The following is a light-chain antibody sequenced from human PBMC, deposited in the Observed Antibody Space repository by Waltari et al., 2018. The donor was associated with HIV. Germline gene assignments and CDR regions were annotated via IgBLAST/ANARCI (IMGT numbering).Light chain of an antibody. CDR2: DVS. Sequence: QSALTQPASVSGSPGQSITISCTGTSSDVGGYNYVSWYQQHPGKAPKLMIYDVSSRPSGISNRFSGSKSGNTASLTSSGLQAEDEADYYCSSYTSSSTLDDVVFGGGTKLTVL. CDR1: SSDVGGYNY. CDR3: SSYTSSSTLDDVV. V-gene: IGLV2-14*03. J-gene: IGLJ2*01.